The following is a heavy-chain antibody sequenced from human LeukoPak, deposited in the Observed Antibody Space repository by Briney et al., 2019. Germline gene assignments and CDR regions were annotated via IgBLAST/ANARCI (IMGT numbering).Heavy chain of an antibody. CDR3: AKRPSDYGDYVSYFDY. CDR1: GFSFISYG. Sequence: GSLRLSCAASGFSFISYGMHWVRQAPGKGPEWVGVISDDGRSKDYADSVKGRFTISRDNSKDTLYLQMNSLRDEDTAVYYCAKRPSDYGDYVSYFDYWAREPWSPSPQ. V-gene: IGHV3-30*18. CDR2: ISDDGRSK. J-gene: IGHJ4*02. D-gene: IGHD4-17*01.